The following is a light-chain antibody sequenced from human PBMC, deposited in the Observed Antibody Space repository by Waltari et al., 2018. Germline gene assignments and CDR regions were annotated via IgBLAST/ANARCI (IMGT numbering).Light chain of an antibody. Sequence: QSALTQPPSASGSPGQSVTISCTGTNSDVGTYNYVSWFQQHPGRAPKLLIYEVNQRPAGVPYPFSGSKSDTRASLTVSGLQADDEAVYHCSSYAGSNTLVFGGGTKLTVL. J-gene: IGLJ2*01. V-gene: IGLV2-8*01. CDR1: NSDVGTYNY. CDR3: SSYAGSNTLV. CDR2: EVN.